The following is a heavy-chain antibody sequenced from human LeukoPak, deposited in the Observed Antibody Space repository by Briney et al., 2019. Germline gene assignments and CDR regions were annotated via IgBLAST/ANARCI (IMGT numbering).Heavy chain of an antibody. V-gene: IGHV3-23*01. J-gene: IGHJ4*02. D-gene: IGHD3-10*01. Sequence: PGGSLRLSCAASGFTFSSYAMSWVRQAPGKGLEWVSGISGSGGSTYYADSVKGRSTISRDNSKNTLYLQMNSLRAEDTAVYYCAKATSYGSGSYQVDYWGQGTLVTVSS. CDR2: ISGSGGST. CDR1: GFTFSSYA. CDR3: AKATSYGSGSYQVDY.